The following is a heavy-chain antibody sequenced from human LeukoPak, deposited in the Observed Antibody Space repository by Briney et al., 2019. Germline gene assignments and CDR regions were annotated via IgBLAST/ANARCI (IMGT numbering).Heavy chain of an antibody. Sequence: ASVKVSCKASGYAFTGYYMHWVRQAPGQGLEWMGWINPNSGGTNYAQKFQGRVTMTRDTSISTAYMELSRLRSDDTAVYYCARGGERYSYGLDYWGQGTLVTVSS. CDR2: INPNSGGT. CDR1: GYAFTGYY. D-gene: IGHD5-18*01. J-gene: IGHJ4*02. CDR3: ARGGERYSYGLDY. V-gene: IGHV1-2*02.